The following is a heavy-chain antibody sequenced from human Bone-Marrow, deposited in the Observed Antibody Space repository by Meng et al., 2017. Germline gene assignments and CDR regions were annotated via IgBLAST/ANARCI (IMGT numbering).Heavy chain of an antibody. Sequence: EVQLVESGGGLVQPGGSLGLSCAASGFALRNNWMHWVRQAPGKGLVWVARMNPGETTITHAGSVMGRFTISRDIARNTLHLQMNSLRAEDSALYFCVRDFGGESDFWGQGTLVTVSS. J-gene: IGHJ4*02. D-gene: IGHD3-10*01. V-gene: IGHV3-74*03. CDR2: MNPGETTI. CDR1: GFALRNNW. CDR3: VRDFGGESDF.